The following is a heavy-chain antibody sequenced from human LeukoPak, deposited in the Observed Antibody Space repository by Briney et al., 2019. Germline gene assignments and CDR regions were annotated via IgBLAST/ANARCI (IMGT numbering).Heavy chain of an antibody. CDR1: GYSISSGYY. CDR2: LSHSGSS. J-gene: IGHJ4*02. Sequence: SETLSLTCTVSGYSISSGYYWDWIRQPPGKGLEWIGTLSHSGSSYYNPSLKSRVTISADTSKNQFSLKLYSVTAADTAVYYCATRKLGNDYWGQGTLVTVSS. CDR3: ATRKLGNDY. D-gene: IGHD7-27*01. V-gene: IGHV4-38-2*02.